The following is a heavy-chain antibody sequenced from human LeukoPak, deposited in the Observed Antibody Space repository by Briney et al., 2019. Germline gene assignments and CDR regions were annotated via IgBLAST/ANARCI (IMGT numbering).Heavy chain of an antibody. D-gene: IGHD2-2*01. V-gene: IGHV4-59*01. Sequence: SETLSLTCTLSGGSLTSDYWSWIRHPPGKGLEWIGYTFYRGSTNYNPSPRSRVTISVDTSKNQFSLKLSSVTAADTAVYYCARAKTLYCCSTSCHYYYGMDVWGRGTTVSVST. CDR1: GGSLTSDY. J-gene: IGHJ6*04. CDR2: TFYRGST. CDR3: ARAKTLYCCSTSCHYYYGMDV.